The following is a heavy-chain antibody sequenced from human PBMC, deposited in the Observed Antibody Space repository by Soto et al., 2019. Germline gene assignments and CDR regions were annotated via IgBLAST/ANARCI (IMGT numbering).Heavy chain of an antibody. CDR2: IIPIFGTA. Sequence: SVKVSCKASGGTFSSYSISWVRQAPGQGLEWMGGIIPIFGTANYAQKSQGRVTITADESTSTAYMELSSLRSEDTAVYYCARGGKGYSYGYSWGQGTLVTVSS. CDR3: ARGGKGYSYGYS. D-gene: IGHD5-18*01. J-gene: IGHJ4*02. CDR1: GGTFSSYS. V-gene: IGHV1-69*13.